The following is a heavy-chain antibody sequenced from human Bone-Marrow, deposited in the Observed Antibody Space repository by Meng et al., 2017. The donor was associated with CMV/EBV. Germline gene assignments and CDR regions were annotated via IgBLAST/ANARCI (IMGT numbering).Heavy chain of an antibody. V-gene: IGHV3-11*04. J-gene: IGHJ6*02. CDR3: ARDTPYGDYQDV. Sequence: GESLKISCAASGFTFNDYYMTWIRQAPGKGLEWVSYISSSSNTIFYADSVKGRFTISRDNAKNSLYLQMNSLRAEDTAVYYCARDTPYGDYQDVWGQGTTVTVSS. CDR2: ISSSSNTI. D-gene: IGHD4-17*01. CDR1: GFTFNDYY.